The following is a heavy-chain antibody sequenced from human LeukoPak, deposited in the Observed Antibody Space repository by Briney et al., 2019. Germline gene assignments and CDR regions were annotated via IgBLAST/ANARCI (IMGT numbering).Heavy chain of an antibody. J-gene: IGHJ5*02. CDR2: IYTSGST. CDR1: GGSISSGSYY. Sequence: SETLSLTCTVSGGSISSGSYYWSWIRQPAGKGLEWIGRIYTSGSTNYNPSLKSRVTISVDTSKNQFSLKLSSVTAADTAVYYCARRCCSSTSCFWSWFDPWGQGTLVTVSS. CDR3: ARRCCSSTSCFWSWFDP. V-gene: IGHV4-61*02. D-gene: IGHD2-2*01.